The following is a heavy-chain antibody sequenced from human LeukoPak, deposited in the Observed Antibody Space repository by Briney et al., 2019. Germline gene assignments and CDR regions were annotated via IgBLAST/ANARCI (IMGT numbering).Heavy chain of an antibody. V-gene: IGHV4-4*07. D-gene: IGHD6-13*01. Sequence: SETLSLTCTVSGGSISNSYWSWIRQPAGKGLEWIGRIYPTDITTCNPSLKSRVTLSVDTSKNQFSLKVNSVTAADAAVYYCARGPGQLTSECFDSWGQGILVTVSS. CDR3: ARGPGQLTSECFDS. J-gene: IGHJ5*01. CDR2: IYPTDIT. CDR1: GGSISNSY.